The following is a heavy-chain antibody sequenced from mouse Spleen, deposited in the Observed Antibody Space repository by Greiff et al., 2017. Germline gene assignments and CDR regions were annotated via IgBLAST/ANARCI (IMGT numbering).Heavy chain of an antibody. J-gene: IGHJ1*03. CDR1: GYAFSSSW. CDR3: AKTYYGSSYGYFDV. D-gene: IGHD1-1*01. V-gene: IGHV1-82*01. Sequence: QVQLKESGPELVKPGASVKISCKASGYAFSSSWMNWVKQRPGKGLEWIGRIYPGDGDTNYNGKFKGKATLTADKSSSTAYMQLSSLTSEDSAVYFCAKTYYGSSYGYFDVWGTGTTVTVSS. CDR2: IYPGDGDT.